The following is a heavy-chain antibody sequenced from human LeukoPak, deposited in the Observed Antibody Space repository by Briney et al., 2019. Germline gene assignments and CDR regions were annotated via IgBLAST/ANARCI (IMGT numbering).Heavy chain of an antibody. CDR3: ARVDSSSWYSLDY. CDR2: ISYDGSNK. Sequence: GRSLRLSCAASGFTFSSYGMHWVRQAPGKGLEWVAVISYDGSNKYYADSVKGRFTISRDNSKNTLYLQMNSLRAEDTAVYYCARVDSSSWYSLDYWGQGTLVTVSS. V-gene: IGHV3-30*03. J-gene: IGHJ4*02. CDR1: GFTFSSYG. D-gene: IGHD6-13*01.